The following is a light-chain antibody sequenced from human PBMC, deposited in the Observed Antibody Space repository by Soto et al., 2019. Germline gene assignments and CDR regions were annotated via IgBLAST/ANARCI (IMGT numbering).Light chain of an antibody. CDR3: QQSYSTSPIT. J-gene: IGKJ5*01. CDR1: ETISTF. CDR2: AAS. Sequence: DIQMTQSPSSLSASVGDRVTMTCRASETISTFLNWYQHKPGKAPKLLIYAASRLQSGVPSRFSGSGSGTDFTLTINRLQPEDFASYYCQQSYSTSPITFGQGTRLEI. V-gene: IGKV1-39*01.